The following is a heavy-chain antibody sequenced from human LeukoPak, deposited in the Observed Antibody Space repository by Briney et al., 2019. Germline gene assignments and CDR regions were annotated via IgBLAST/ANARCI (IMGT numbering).Heavy chain of an antibody. V-gene: IGHV4-59*08. CDR2: IYYGGST. CDR1: GGSISSYL. Sequence: SETLSLTCTVSGGSISSYLWSWIRQPPGKGLEWIAHIYYGGSTNYNPSLKSRVTISVDSSKNQFSLKLSSVTAADTAMYYCARRKASSGWYPEATYYFDYWGQGILVTVSS. D-gene: IGHD6-19*01. CDR3: ARRKASSGWYPEATYYFDY. J-gene: IGHJ4*02.